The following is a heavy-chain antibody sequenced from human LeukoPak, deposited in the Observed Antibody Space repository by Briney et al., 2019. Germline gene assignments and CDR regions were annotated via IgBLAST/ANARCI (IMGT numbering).Heavy chain of an antibody. D-gene: IGHD3-3*01. CDR1: GYTFTNYG. CDR3: ARALGTTIFEVLDY. CDR2: ISTFNANT. J-gene: IGHJ4*02. V-gene: IGHV1-18*01. Sequence: GASVKVSCKASGYTFTNYGISWVRQAPGQGLEWMGWISTFNANTNYAQKLQGRVTMTTDTSTSTAYMELRSLRPDDTAVYYCARALGTTIFEVLDYWGQGTLVTVSS.